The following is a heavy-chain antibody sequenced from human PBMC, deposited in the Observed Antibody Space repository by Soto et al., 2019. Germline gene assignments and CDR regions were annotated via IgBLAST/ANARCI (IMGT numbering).Heavy chain of an antibody. CDR2: ISAYNSNT. V-gene: IGHV1-18*01. CDR1: GYTFTSYG. Sequence: GASVKVSCKASGYTFTSYGISWVRQAPGQGLEWKGWISAYNSNTNYAQKLQGRVTMTTDTSTSTAYMELRCLRSDDTAVYYCARHRIAVAGTYVFWFDPWGQGTLVTVSS. CDR3: ARHRIAVAGTYVFWFDP. D-gene: IGHD6-19*01. J-gene: IGHJ5*02.